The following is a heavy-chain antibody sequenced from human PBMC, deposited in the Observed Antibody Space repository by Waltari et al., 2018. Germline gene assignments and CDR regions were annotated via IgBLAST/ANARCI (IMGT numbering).Heavy chain of an antibody. J-gene: IGHJ4*02. V-gene: IGHV3-74*01. D-gene: IGHD3-22*01. CDR1: GFTFSNYW. CDR3: VLYSSESLGDY. Sequence: EVQLVESGGGLVQPGGSLRLSCAASGFTFSNYWMHWVRQAPGKGLVSVAHINIDGRITNYADSVKGRFTISRDNAKNTLFLQMNSLRAEDTAVYYCVLYSSESLGDYWGQGTLVTVSS. CDR2: INIDGRIT.